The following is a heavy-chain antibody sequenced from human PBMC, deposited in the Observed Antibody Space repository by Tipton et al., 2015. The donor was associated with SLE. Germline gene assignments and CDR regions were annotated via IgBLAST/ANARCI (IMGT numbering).Heavy chain of an antibody. J-gene: IGHJ6*02. V-gene: IGHV1-69*01. D-gene: IGHD3-3*01. CDR3: ARALHLMEWSSGYFGMDF. CDR1: GGPFNSFA. Sequence: QLVQSGPEVKKPGSSVKVSCKASGGPFNSFAISWVRQAPGQGLEWVGGIVPIFDTRNYAQKFQDRVTITADESTTTAYMELSGLRSEDTAVYYCARALHLMEWSSGYFGMDFWGQGTTVTVSS. CDR2: IVPIFDTR.